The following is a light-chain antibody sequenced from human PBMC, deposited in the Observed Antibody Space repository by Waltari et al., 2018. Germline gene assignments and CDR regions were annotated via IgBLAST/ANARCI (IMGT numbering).Light chain of an antibody. CDR2: DVT. CDR3: SSYTTRGTWV. J-gene: IGLJ3*02. V-gene: IGLV2-14*03. CDR1: FSDVGAYDY. Sequence: QSPLTQPASVSGSPGQSITLPCTGAFSDVGAYDYVSWYPQLPGIAPKLLIYDVTPRPSGVSDRLSGSKSGNTAPLTISGLQPEDEADYYCSSYTTRGTWVFGGGTKLTVL.